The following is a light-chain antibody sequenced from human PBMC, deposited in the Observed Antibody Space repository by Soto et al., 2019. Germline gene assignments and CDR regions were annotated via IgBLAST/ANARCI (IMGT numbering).Light chain of an antibody. Sequence: EIVLTQSPGTLSLSPGERATLSCRASQSVSSSYLAWYQQKPGQAPRLLIYGASSRATGIPDRISGSGSGTDFTITISRLELQDFAVYYCQQYCSSPPFTFGPGTKVDIK. CDR3: QQYCSSPPFT. J-gene: IGKJ3*01. V-gene: IGKV3-20*01. CDR1: QSVSSSY. CDR2: GAS.